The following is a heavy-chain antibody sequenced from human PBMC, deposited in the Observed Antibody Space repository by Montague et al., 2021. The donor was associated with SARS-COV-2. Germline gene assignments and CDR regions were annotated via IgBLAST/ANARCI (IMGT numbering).Heavy chain of an antibody. CDR3: ARRAALGELGALPNQLFDP. CDR2: IFYRGTL. D-gene: IGHD3-10*01. J-gene: IGHJ5*02. V-gene: IGHV4-39*07. CDR1: GGSIGSTNSY. Sequence: SETLSLTCTVSGGSIGSTNSYWAWIRQPPGKGPEFIGSIFYRGTLDYNPSLKSRVAISVDTSKNQLSLTLRSVTAADTAVYFCARRAALGELGALPNQLFDPGGQGTRVTGAS.